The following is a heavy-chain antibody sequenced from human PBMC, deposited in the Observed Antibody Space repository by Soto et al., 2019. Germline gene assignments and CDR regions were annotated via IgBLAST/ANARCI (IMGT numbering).Heavy chain of an antibody. V-gene: IGHV4-34*01. J-gene: IGHJ1*01. CDR2: INHSGST. CDR1: GGSFSGYY. D-gene: IGHD3-22*01. Sequence: SETLSLTCAVYGGSFSGYYWSWIRQPPGKGLEWIGEINHSGSTNYNPSLKSRVTISVDTSKNQFSLKLSSVTAADTAVYYCARCQYYYDSSHFQHWGQGTLVTVYS. CDR3: ARCQYYYDSSHFQH.